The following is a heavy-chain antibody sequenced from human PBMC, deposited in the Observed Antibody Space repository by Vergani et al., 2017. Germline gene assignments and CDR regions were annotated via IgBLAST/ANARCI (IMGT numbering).Heavy chain of an antibody. CDR1: GYTFTSYD. CDR3: ARKVVPAAIRTRGYYYYYMDV. Sequence: QVQLVQSGAEVKKPGASVKVSCKASGYTFTSYDIHWVRQATGQGLEWLGWMNPNSGNTGYAQKFQGRVTMTRNTSISTAYMELSSLRSEDTAVYYCARKVVPAAIRTRGYYYYYMDVWGKGTTVTVSS. J-gene: IGHJ6*03. V-gene: IGHV1-8*01. D-gene: IGHD2-2*02. CDR2: MNPNSGNT.